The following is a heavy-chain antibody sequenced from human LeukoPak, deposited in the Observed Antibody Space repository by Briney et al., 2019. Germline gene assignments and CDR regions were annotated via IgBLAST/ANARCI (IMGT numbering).Heavy chain of an antibody. CDR2: IYPGDSDT. CDR1: GYSFTSYW. D-gene: IGHD6-13*01. V-gene: IGHV5-51*01. Sequence: GEALKISCKGSGYSFTSYWIGWVRQMPGKGLEWMGLIYPGDSDTRYSPSFQGQVTISADTSISPAYLQWSSLKASDTAMYYCAREYSSSWYGYFDLWGRGTLATVSS. J-gene: IGHJ2*01. CDR3: AREYSSSWYGYFDL.